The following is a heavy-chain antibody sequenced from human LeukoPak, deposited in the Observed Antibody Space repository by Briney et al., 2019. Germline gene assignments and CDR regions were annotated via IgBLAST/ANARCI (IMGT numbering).Heavy chain of an antibody. Sequence: GASVKVSCKASGYTFTSYDINWVRQATGQGLEWMGWMNPYSGNTGYAQKFQGRVTMTRNTSISTAYMELSSLRSEDTAVYYCARAPHYYGSGLYNWFDPWGQGTLVTVSS. D-gene: IGHD3-10*01. V-gene: IGHV1-8*01. J-gene: IGHJ5*02. CDR3: ARAPHYYGSGLYNWFDP. CDR2: MNPYSGNT. CDR1: GYTFTSYD.